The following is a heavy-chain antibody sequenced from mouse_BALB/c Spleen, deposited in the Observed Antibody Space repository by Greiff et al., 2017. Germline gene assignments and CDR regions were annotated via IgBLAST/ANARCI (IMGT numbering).Heavy chain of an antibody. D-gene: IGHD2-4*01. Sequence: VQLQQSGAELVKPGASVKLSCTASGFNIKDTYMHWVKQRPEQGLEWIGRIDPANGNTKYDPKFQGKATITADTSSNTAYLQLSSLTSEDTAVYYCARRGVIYYDYDGFADWGQGTLVTVSA. CDR1: GFNIKDTY. J-gene: IGHJ3*01. CDR3: ARRGVIYYDYDGFAD. CDR2: IDPANGNT. V-gene: IGHV14-3*02.